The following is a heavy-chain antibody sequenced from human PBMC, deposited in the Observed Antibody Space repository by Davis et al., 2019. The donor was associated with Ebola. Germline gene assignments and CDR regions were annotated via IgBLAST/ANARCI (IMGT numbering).Heavy chain of an antibody. V-gene: IGHV3-7*03. CDR3: AKEEWGVAGTNYYYYGMDV. J-gene: IGHJ6*02. CDR2: IKEDGSEK. Sequence: PGGSLRLSCAASGFTFSSYWMIWVRQPPGKGLEWVANIKEDGSEKYYVDSVKGRFTISRDNAKNSLYLQMNSLRAEDTAVYYCAKEEWGVAGTNYYYYGMDVWGQGTTVTVSS. D-gene: IGHD6-19*01. CDR1: GFTFSSYW.